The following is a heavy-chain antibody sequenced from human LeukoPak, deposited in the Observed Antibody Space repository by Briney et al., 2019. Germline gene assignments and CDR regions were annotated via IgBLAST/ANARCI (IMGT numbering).Heavy chain of an antibody. CDR1: GGSISRSSYY. CDR3: ARAGWELLSASFDP. V-gene: IGHV4-39*07. D-gene: IGHD1-26*01. CDR2: IYYGGSI. J-gene: IGHJ5*02. Sequence: SETLSLTCAVSGGSISRSSYYWAWIRQPPGKGLEWVGTIYYGGSIYGDPSLKGRITISLDTSKNQFSLKLNSVTAADTAVYYCARAGWELLSASFDPWGQGTLVIVSS.